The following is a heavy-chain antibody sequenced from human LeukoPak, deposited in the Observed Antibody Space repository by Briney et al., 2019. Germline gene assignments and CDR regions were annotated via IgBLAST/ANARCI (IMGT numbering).Heavy chain of an antibody. CDR3: TRGKDVVVPAAIEYYFDY. CDR1: GFTFGDYA. Sequence: GGSLRLSCTASGFTFGDYAMSWVRQAPGKGLEWVGFIRSKAYGGTTEYAASVKGRFTISRDDSKSIAYLQMNSLKTEDTAVYYCTRGKDVVVPAAIEYYFDYWGQETLVTVSS. CDR2: IRSKAYGGTT. V-gene: IGHV3-49*04. D-gene: IGHD2-2*02. J-gene: IGHJ4*02.